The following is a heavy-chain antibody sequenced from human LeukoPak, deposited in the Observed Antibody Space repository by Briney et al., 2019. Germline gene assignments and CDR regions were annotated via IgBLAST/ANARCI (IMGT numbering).Heavy chain of an antibody. CDR2: INPNSGGT. J-gene: IGHJ4*02. CDR3: ARLITFGGVISYYFDY. CDR1: GYTFTGYY. D-gene: IGHD3-16*01. Sequence: ASVKVSCKASGYTFTGYYMHWVRQAPGQGLEWMGWINPNSGGTNYAQKFQGRVTMTRDTSISTAYMELSRLRSDDTAVYYCARLITFGGVISYYFDYWGQGTLVTVSS. V-gene: IGHV1-2*02.